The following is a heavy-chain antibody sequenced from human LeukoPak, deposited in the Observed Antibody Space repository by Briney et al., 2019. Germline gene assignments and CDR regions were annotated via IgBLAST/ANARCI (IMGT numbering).Heavy chain of an antibody. J-gene: IGHJ4*02. CDR3: ARAESGSNSHADY. V-gene: IGHV3-74*01. Sequence: PGGSLRLSCAASGLTFSSYWMHWVRQAPGSGLVWVSRISSDGSSTTYADSVKGRFTISRDNAKNTLYLLMNSLRAEDTAVYYCARAESGSNSHADYWGQGTLVTVSS. D-gene: IGHD4-11*01. CDR2: ISSDGSST. CDR1: GLTFSSYW.